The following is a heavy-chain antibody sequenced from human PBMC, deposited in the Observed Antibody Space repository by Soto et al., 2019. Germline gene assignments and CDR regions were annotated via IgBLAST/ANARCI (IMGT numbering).Heavy chain of an antibody. CDR2: INHSGST. V-gene: IGHV4-34*01. CDR3: ARVNYDYVWGSYRGPRYYYGMDV. CDR1: GGSFSGYY. D-gene: IGHD3-16*02. J-gene: IGHJ6*02. Sequence: SETLSLTCAVYGGSFSGYYWSWIRQPPGKRLEWIGEINHSGSTNYNPSLKSRVTISVGTSKNQFSLKLSSVTAADTAVYYCARVNYDYVWGSYRGPRYYYGMDVWGQGTTVTVSS.